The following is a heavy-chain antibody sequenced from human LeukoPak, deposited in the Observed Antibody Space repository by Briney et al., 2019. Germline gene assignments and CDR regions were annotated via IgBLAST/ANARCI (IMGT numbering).Heavy chain of an antibody. CDR1: GGSFSAYY. CDR3: ARGRTYYHDNSGYVPYYFDY. CDR2: VNHSGST. V-gene: IGHV4-34*01. J-gene: IGHJ4*02. D-gene: IGHD3-22*01. Sequence: TPSETLSLTCAVYGGSFSAYYWSWIRQPPGKGLERIGEVNHSGSTNYNPSLKSRVTVSGDTSKNQFSLKLTSVTVADTAVYYCARGRTYYHDNSGYVPYYFDYWGQGTLVTVSS.